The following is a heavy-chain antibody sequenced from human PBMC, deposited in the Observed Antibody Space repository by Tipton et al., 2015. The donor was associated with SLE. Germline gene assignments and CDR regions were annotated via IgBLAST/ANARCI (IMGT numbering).Heavy chain of an antibody. J-gene: IGHJ6*03. CDR1: GFTFSSYA. D-gene: IGHD1-26*01. CDR2: IYRSGTA. Sequence: LRLSCAASGFTFSSYAMSWVRQAPGKGLEWIGSIYRSGTAYYNPSLKSRVTMSVDTSKNQFSLKLSSVTAANTAVYYCARSGSYPYYYYYMDVWGKGTTVTVSS. V-gene: IGHV4-38-2*01. CDR3: ARSGSYPYYYYYMDV.